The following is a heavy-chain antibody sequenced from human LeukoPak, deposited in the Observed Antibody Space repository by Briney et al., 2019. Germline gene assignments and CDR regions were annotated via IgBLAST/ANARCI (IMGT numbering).Heavy chain of an antibody. CDR2: ISYDGSNK. J-gene: IGHJ3*02. Sequence: GRSLRLSCAASGFTFNSFGMHWVRQAPGKGLEWVAVISYDGSNKYFADSVKGRFTISRDNSKNTLYLQMNSPRAEDTAVYYCAKDYDSSGWAAFDIWGQGTMVTVSS. CDR3: AKDYDSSGWAAFDI. V-gene: IGHV3-30*18. D-gene: IGHD3-22*01. CDR1: GFTFNSFG.